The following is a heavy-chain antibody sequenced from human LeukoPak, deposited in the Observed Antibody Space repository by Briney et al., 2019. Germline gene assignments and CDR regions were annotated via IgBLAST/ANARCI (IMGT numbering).Heavy chain of an antibody. Sequence: PSETLSLTCAVYGGSFSGYYWSWIRQPPGKGLEWIGEINHSGSTNYNPSLKSRVTISVDTSKNQFSLKPSSVTAADTAVYYCARGLVSWNDIYFDYWGQGTLVTVSS. CDR3: ARGLVSWNDIYFDY. V-gene: IGHV4-34*01. J-gene: IGHJ4*02. CDR2: INHSGST. CDR1: GGSFSGYY. D-gene: IGHD1-1*01.